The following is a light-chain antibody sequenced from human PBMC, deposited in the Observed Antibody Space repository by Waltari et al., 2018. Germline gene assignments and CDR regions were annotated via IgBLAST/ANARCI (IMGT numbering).Light chain of an antibody. CDR1: SSDVGGSNY. CDR3: TSYASSNSVV. Sequence: QSALTQPPSASGSPGQSVTIPCTGTSSDVGGSNYVSLYQQHPGKAPKLMIYEVSKRPSGVPDRFSGSKSGNTASLTVSGLQAEDEADYYCTSYASSNSVVFGGGTKLTVL. V-gene: IGLV2-8*01. CDR2: EVS. J-gene: IGLJ2*01.